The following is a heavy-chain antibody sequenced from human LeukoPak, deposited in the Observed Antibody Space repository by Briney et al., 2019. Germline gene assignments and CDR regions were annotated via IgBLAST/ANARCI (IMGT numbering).Heavy chain of an antibody. V-gene: IGHV1-8*01. J-gene: IGHJ4*02. CDR2: MNPNSGNT. D-gene: IGHD1-1*01. CDR3: ARVSISRKQLLDY. Sequence: ASVKVSCKASGYTFTSYDINWVRQATGQGLEWMGWMNPNSGNTGNAQKFQGRVTMTRNTSISTAYMELSSLRSEDTAVYYCARVSISRKQLLDYWGQGTLVTVSS. CDR1: GYTFTSYD.